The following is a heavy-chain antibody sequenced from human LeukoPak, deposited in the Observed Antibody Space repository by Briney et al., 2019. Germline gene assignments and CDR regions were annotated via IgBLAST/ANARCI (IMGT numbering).Heavy chain of an antibody. J-gene: IGHJ3*02. CDR1: GFTFSSYS. Sequence: PGGSLRLSCAASGFTFSSYSMNWVRQAPGKGLEWVSSISSSSSYIYYADSVKGRFTISRDNAKNSLYLQMNSLRAEDTAVHYCARDGKLGFGATDAFDIWGQGTMVTVSS. D-gene: IGHD3-3*01. V-gene: IGHV3-21*01. CDR2: ISSSSSYI. CDR3: ARDGKLGFGATDAFDI.